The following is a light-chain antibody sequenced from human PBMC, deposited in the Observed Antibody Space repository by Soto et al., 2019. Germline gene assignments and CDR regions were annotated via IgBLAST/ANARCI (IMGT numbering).Light chain of an antibody. CDR3: SSYTRSSTAGV. Sequence: QSALTQPASVSASPGQSITISCTGTSSDVGGYNYVSWYQQHPGKAPQLMIYDVSNRPSGVSNRFSGSKSGNTASLTISGLQAEDEADYYCSSYTRSSTAGVFGGGTKLTVL. CDR1: SSDVGGYNY. V-gene: IGLV2-14*03. CDR2: DVS. J-gene: IGLJ2*01.